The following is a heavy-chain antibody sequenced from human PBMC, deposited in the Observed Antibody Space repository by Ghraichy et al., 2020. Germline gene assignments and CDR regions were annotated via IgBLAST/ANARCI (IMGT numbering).Heavy chain of an antibody. CDR3: ARGWCGGQCYAWGLGGCYGMDA. D-gene: IGHD2-21*01. J-gene: IGHJ6*02. V-gene: IGHV1-69*06. CDR2: IIPVFGTP. Sequence: SVKVSCKASGGTFSNFAISWVRQAPGQGLEWMGGIIPVFGTPKHAQKFQGRLTITADTLTSTAYMELSSLKPEDTAGYYCARGWCGGQCYAWGLGGCYGMDAGGQGTTVTVSS. CDR1: GGTFSNFA.